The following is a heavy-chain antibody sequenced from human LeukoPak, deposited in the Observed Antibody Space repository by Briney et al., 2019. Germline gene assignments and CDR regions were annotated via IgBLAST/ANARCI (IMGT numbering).Heavy chain of an antibody. D-gene: IGHD3-10*01. V-gene: IGHV3-30*02. CDR1: GFTFSSYG. Sequence: GGSLRLSCAASGFTFSSYGMHWVRQAPGKGLEWVAFIRYDGSNKYYADSVKGRFTISRDNSKNTLYLQMNSLRAEDTAVYYCAKDRDYYGSGSYYAYFDHWGQGTLVTVSS. CDR2: IRYDGSNK. J-gene: IGHJ4*02. CDR3: AKDRDYYGSGSYYAYFDH.